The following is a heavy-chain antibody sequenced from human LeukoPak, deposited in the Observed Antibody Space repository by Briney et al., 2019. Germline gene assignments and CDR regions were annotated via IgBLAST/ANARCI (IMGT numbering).Heavy chain of an antibody. CDR1: GGTFSSYA. Sequence: SVKVSCKASGGTFSSYAISWVRQAPGQGLEWMGGIIPIFGSTNYAQKFQGKVTITADESTSTAYMEVNNLRSEDTAVYFCAEGSSGYNYGPPDYWDQGTLVRVSS. V-gene: IGHV1-69*01. D-gene: IGHD3-22*01. J-gene: IGHJ4*02. CDR3: AEGSSGYNYGPPDY. CDR2: IIPIFGST.